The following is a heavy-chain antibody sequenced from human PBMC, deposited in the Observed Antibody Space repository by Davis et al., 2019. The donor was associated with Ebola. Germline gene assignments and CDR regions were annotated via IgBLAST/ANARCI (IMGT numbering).Heavy chain of an antibody. J-gene: IGHJ6*02. V-gene: IGHV3-23*01. CDR1: GFTFRTYA. D-gene: IGHD2-21*02. CDR2: ISGSGIAT. CDR3: AKGAEYCGGDCHSPYFYGMDV. Sequence: GESLKISCAASGFTFRTYAMNWVRQAPGKGLEWVAGISGSGIATFYADSVKGRFTISRDNYKNTLYVEVNSLRVEDTAVYYCAKGAEYCGGDCHSPYFYGMDVWGQGTTVTVSS.